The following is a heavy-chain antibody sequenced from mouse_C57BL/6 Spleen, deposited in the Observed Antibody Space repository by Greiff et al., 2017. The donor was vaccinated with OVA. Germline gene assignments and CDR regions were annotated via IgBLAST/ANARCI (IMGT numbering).Heavy chain of an antibody. Sequence: VQLQQSGAELVKPGVSVKLSCKASGHTFTEYTIHWVKQRSGQGLEWIGWLYPGSGSIKYNEKFKDKATLTADKSSSTVNMELRRLTSVDSSVYICARLVVYDYDRYAMDYWGQGTSVTGAS. CDR3: ARLVVYDYDRYAMDY. CDR2: LYPGSGSI. J-gene: IGHJ4*01. CDR1: GHTFTEYT. V-gene: IGHV1-62-2*01. D-gene: IGHD2-4*01.